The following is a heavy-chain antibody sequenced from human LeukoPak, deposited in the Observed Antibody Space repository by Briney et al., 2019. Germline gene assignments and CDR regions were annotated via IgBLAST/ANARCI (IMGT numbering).Heavy chain of an antibody. J-gene: IGHJ4*01. Sequence: GGSLRLSCAASGFNFIDYSMNWVRQAPGKGLEWISYIGISSGNTKYADSVKGRFTISRDKAGNSLYLQMNSLRVEDTAVYYCARDHRYAFDNWGHGTLVTVSS. CDR2: IGISSGNT. D-gene: IGHD5-12*01. CDR3: ARDHRYAFDN. V-gene: IGHV3-48*01. CDR1: GFNFIDYS.